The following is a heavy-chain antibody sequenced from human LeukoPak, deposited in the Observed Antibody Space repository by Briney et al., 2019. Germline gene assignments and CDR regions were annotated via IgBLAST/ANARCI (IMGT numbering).Heavy chain of an antibody. CDR3: ARVTGPTSTMVRGVIIPAFDY. D-gene: IGHD3-10*01. Sequence: GGSLRLSCAASGFTVSNNYMSWVRQAPGKGLEWVSIIYSGGSKYYADSVKGRFTISRDNSKNTLFLQMNSLRAEDTAVYYCARVTGPTSTMVRGVIIPAFDYWGQGTLVTVSS. CDR1: GFTVSNNY. V-gene: IGHV3-53*01. J-gene: IGHJ4*02. CDR2: IYSGGSK.